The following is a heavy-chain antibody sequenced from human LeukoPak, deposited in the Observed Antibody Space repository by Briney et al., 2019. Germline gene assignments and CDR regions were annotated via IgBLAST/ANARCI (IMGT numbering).Heavy chain of an antibody. CDR3: ASGDYSRTKPDPIDM. V-gene: IGHV1-2*02. CDR2: INPNSGGT. J-gene: IGHJ3*02. Sequence: ASVKVSCKASGYTFTGYYMHWVRQAPGQGLEWMGWINPNSGGTNYAQKFQGRVTMTRDTSISTAYMELSRLRSDDTAVYYCASGDYSRTKPDPIDMWGQGTLVTVSS. D-gene: IGHD2-21*01. CDR1: GYTFTGYY.